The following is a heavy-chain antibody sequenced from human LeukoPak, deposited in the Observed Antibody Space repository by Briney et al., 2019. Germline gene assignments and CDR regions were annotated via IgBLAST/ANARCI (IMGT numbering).Heavy chain of an antibody. Sequence: GGSLRLSCAASGFTFSSYGMHWVRQAPGKGLEWVAFIRYDGSNKYYADSVKGRFTISRDNSKNTLYLQMNSLRAEDTAVYYCAKFNAGVVAKVGTFDYWGQGTLVTVSS. J-gene: IGHJ4*02. CDR3: AKFNAGVVAKVGTFDY. V-gene: IGHV3-30*02. D-gene: IGHD1-7*01. CDR2: IRYDGSNK. CDR1: GFTFSSYG.